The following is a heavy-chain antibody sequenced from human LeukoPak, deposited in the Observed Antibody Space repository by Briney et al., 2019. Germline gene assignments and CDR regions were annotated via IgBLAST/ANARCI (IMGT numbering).Heavy chain of an antibody. V-gene: IGHV3-30*18. CDR2: TSFDGSYK. CDR3: AKEFSGYLASFEY. D-gene: IGHD3-22*01. Sequence: PGRSLRLSCAASGFTFSSCGMHWVRQAPGKGLEWVAMTSFDGSYKNYADSVKGRFTISRDNSKNRLYLQMNSLRAEDTAVYYCAKEFSGYLASFEYWGQGTLVTVSS. J-gene: IGHJ4*02. CDR1: GFTFSSCG.